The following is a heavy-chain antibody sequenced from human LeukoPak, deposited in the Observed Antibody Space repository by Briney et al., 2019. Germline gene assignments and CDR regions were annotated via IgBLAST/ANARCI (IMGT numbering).Heavy chain of an antibody. V-gene: IGHV4-34*01. J-gene: IGHJ4*02. CDR1: GGSFRGYY. CDR2: INHSGNT. Sequence: SETLSLTRAVYGGSFRGYYWSWIRQPPGKGLEWIGEINHSGNTNYNPPLKSRVTISVDTSKNQFSLKLSSVTAADTAVYYCARFRYGSGSYYTDYWGQGTLVTVSS. CDR3: ARFRYGSGSYYTDY. D-gene: IGHD3-10*01.